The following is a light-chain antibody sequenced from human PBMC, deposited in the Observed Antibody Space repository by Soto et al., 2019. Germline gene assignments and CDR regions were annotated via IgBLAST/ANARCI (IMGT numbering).Light chain of an antibody. J-gene: IGKJ1*01. CDR3: QQYNGYSRS. Sequence: DFPMTQSPSTLSASVGDRVTITCRATQSISSWLAWYQQKPGKAPKLLIFDASSLQSGVPSRFSGSGSGTEFTLTISSLQPDDFATYYCQQYNGYSRSFGQGTKVEIK. CDR2: DAS. V-gene: IGKV1-5*01. CDR1: QSISSW.